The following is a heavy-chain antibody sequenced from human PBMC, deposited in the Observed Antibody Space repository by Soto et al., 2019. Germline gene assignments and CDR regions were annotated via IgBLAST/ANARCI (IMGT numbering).Heavy chain of an antibody. Sequence: LVQSGPDVKKPGTSVKVSCKTSGFTFGSSAVQWVRQVRGQRLEWIGWIVVASCYSNVAQKVQDRVSLTRDLSTNKAFMELSSLTSEDSAMYYCAADVIGVDGDFDHWGQGTLVSVSS. CDR3: AADVIGVDGDFDH. D-gene: IGHD2-8*01. CDR2: IVVASCYS. V-gene: IGHV1-58*01. CDR1: GFTFGSSA. J-gene: IGHJ4*02.